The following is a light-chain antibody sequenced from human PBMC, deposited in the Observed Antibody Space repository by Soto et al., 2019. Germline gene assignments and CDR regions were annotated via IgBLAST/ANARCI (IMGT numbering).Light chain of an antibody. CDR2: GAS. CDR3: QQRSSWIT. V-gene: IGKV3-15*01. CDR1: QSVSTN. J-gene: IGKJ5*01. Sequence: EIVVTRSPGTLSLSPEERATLSCRASQSVSTNLAWYQQKPGQAPRLLIYGASTRATGISARFSGSASGTEFSLTISSLKSEDFAFYYCQQRSSWITFGQGTRLEIK.